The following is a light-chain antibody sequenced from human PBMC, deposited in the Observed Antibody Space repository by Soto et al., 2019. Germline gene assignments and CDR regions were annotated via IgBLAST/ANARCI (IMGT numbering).Light chain of an antibody. CDR3: QQYGASPRT. CDR2: GVS. CDR1: QSVSSNF. V-gene: IGKV3-20*01. J-gene: IGKJ2*01. Sequence: EIVLTQSPDTLSLSPGERATLSCRASQSVSSNFFAWYQQKPGQAPRLLIHGVSSRATGTPDRFSGSGYETDFTLTISRLEPEDFAIYYCQQYGASPRTFGQGTQLEIK.